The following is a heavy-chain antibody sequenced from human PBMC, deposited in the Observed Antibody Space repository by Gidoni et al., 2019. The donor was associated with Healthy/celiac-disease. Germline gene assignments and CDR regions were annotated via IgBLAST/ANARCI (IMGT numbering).Heavy chain of an antibody. CDR3: ARAPSGGSPYYFDY. Sequence: QVQVVESGGGGVQLGRSLIRHCAASGLPVSSYGMHWVRQAPGKGLEWVALISYDGSNKYYADSVKGRFTISSDNSKNTLYLQMNSLNAEATAVYYCARAPSGGSPYYFDYWGQGTLVTVSS. D-gene: IGHD6-25*01. V-gene: IGHV3-30*03. J-gene: IGHJ4*02. CDR1: GLPVSSYG. CDR2: ISYDGSNK.